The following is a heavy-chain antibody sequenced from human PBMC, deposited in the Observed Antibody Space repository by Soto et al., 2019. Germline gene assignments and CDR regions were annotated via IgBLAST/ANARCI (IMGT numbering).Heavy chain of an antibody. V-gene: IGHV3-30-3*01. CDR3: ARDPKTSGGQHWAFNYFDS. Sequence: QVPLVESGGGVVQPGRSLRLSCAASGFSFSISPMHWVRQAPGKGPEWVALISYDGTNNFYADSVKGRFTISRDNSKSTLYLQVDSLRPEDAAVYYCARDPKTSGGQHWAFNYFDSWGQGTLVTVSS. D-gene: IGHD7-27*01. J-gene: IGHJ4*02. CDR1: GFSFSISP. CDR2: ISYDGTNN.